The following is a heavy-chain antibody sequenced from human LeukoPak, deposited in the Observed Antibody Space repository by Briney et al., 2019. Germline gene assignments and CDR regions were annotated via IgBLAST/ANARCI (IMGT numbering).Heavy chain of an antibody. V-gene: IGHV3-7*01. CDR1: GFTFREYW. CDR3: ARTRNRWFDH. Sequence: GGSLRLSCEASGFTFREYWMSWVRQAPGKGLEWVASIKQDGSEDYYVDSVKGRFTISRDDAKNSVDLHMDSLRVEDTALYFCARTRNRWFDHWGQGTQVTVSS. J-gene: IGHJ5*02. CDR2: IKQDGSED.